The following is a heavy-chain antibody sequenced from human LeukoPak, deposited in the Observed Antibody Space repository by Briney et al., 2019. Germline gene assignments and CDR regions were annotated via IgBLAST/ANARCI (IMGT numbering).Heavy chain of an antibody. CDR2: ILYDSTNK. Sequence: GGSLRLSCTASGFTFSNYDMHWVRQAPGKGLEWVAFILYDSTNKYYVDSVKGRFTISRDNSKNPLYLHMNSLRPEDTAVYYSATLKQQPNFDYWGQGSLVTVSS. D-gene: IGHD6-13*01. J-gene: IGHJ4*02. CDR1: GFTFSNYD. CDR3: ATLKQQPNFDY. V-gene: IGHV3-30*02.